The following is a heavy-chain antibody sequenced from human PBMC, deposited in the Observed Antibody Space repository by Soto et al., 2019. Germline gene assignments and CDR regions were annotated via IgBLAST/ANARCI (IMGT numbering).Heavy chain of an antibody. D-gene: IGHD2-8*01. J-gene: IGHJ5*02. V-gene: IGHV4-4*02. CDR2: IYRSGST. CDR3: ATFSGFFTISPFDA. CDR1: GDSISSVKW. Sequence: PSETRALTCGVSGDSISSVKWWSWVRQSPGRGLEWIGEIYRSGSTNYNPSLKSRVTVSVDKSKNQFSLQLTSVTAADTAVYYCATFSGFFTISPFDAWGQGILVPGSS.